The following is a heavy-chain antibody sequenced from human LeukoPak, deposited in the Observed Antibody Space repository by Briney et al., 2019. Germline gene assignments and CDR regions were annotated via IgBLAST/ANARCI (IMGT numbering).Heavy chain of an antibody. CDR1: GFTFSSYG. J-gene: IGHJ4*02. CDR2: IWYDGSNK. CDR3: ARGSTHPKGGATIDY. V-gene: IGHV3-33*01. Sequence: GGSLRLSCAASGFTFSSYGMHWVRQAPGKGLEWVAVIWYDGSNKYYADSVKGRFTISRDNSKNTLYLQMNSLRAEDTAVYYCARGSTHPKGGATIDYWGQGTLVTVSS. D-gene: IGHD5-12*01.